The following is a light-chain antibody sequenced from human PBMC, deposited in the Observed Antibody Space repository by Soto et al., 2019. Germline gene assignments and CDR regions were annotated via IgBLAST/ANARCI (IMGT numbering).Light chain of an antibody. CDR1: QSVSSAN. J-gene: IGKJ1*01. CDR3: HQYGNSPQS. V-gene: IGKV3-20*01. Sequence: EIVLTHSPATLPLPAGERATLSCSACQSVSSANFAWYQQKPGQAPRLLIYGASSRATGIPDRFSGSGSGTVFTLTINILEPDDFAVYYCHQYGNSPQSFGQGTKVDIK. CDR2: GAS.